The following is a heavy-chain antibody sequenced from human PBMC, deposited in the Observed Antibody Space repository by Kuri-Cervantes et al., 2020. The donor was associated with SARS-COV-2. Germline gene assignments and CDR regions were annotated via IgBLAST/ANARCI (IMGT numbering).Heavy chain of an antibody. D-gene: IGHD3-10*01. Sequence: GGSLRLSCAASGFTFSSYAMSWVRQAPGKGLEWVAVISYDGSNKYYADSVKGRFTISRDNAKNSLYLQMNSLRAEDTAVYYCARELLWFGGCGAFDIWGQGTMVTVSS. CDR1: GFTFSSYA. J-gene: IGHJ3*02. CDR3: ARELLWFGGCGAFDI. CDR2: ISYDGSNK. V-gene: IGHV3-30-3*01.